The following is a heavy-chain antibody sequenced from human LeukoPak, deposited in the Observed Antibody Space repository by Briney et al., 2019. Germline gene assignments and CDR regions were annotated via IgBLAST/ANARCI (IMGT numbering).Heavy chain of an antibody. CDR1: GYTFTGYY. V-gene: IGHV1-2*02. D-gene: IGHD6-19*01. J-gene: IGHJ4*02. CDR2: NNPNSGGT. Sequence: ASVKVSCKASGYTFTGYYMHWVRQAPGQGLEWMGWNNPNSGGTNYAQKFQGRVTMTRDTSTSTVYMELSSLRSEDTAVYYCARAVAGTLDYWGQGSLVTVSS. CDR3: ARAVAGTLDY.